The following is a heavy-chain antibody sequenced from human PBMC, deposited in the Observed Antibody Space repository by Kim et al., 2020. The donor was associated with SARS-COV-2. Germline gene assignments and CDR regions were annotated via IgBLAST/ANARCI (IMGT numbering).Heavy chain of an antibody. CDR3: ARASQGSGWFTDYYGMDV. V-gene: IGHV4-31*02. Sequence: SRVTISVDTSKNQFSLKLSSVTAADTAVYYCARASQGSGWFTDYYGMDVWGQGTTVTVSS. J-gene: IGHJ6*02. D-gene: IGHD6-19*01.